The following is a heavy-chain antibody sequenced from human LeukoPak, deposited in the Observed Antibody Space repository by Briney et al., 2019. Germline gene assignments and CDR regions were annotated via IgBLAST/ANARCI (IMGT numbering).Heavy chain of an antibody. CDR1: GGSFSGYY. V-gene: IGHV4-34*01. CDR2: INHSGST. Sequence: SETLSLTCAVYGGSFSGYYWSWIRQPPGKGLEWIGEINHSGSTNYNPSLKSRVTISVDTPKNQFSLKLSSVTAADTAVYYCARGAVAAAGWSWFDPWGQGTLVTVSS. J-gene: IGHJ5*02. D-gene: IGHD6-13*01. CDR3: ARGAVAAAGWSWFDP.